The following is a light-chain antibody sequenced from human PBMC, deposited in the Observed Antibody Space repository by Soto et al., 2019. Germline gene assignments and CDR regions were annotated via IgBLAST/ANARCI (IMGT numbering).Light chain of an antibody. V-gene: IGLV2-23*01. CDR2: EGS. CDR3: CSYAGSSTSLYV. Sequence: VLTQPASVSGSPGQSITISCTGTSSDVGSYNLVSWYQQHPGKAPKLMIYEGSKRPSGVSNRFSGSKSGNTASLTISGLQAEDEADYYCCSYAGSSTSLYVFGTGTKVTVL. CDR1: SSDVGSYNL. J-gene: IGLJ1*01.